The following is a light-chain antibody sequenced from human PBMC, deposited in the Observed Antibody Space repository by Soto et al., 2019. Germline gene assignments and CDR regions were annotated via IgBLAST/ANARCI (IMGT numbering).Light chain of an antibody. V-gene: IGLV1-51*01. CDR2: DND. CDR1: SSNIGYNF. CDR3: GTWDTSLSAYV. J-gene: IGLJ1*01. Sequence: QSALTQPPSVSAAPGQKVTISCSGSSSNIGYNFVSWYQHLPGTAPKLLSYDNDKRPPGISDRFSGSKSGTSATLGIAGLRTGDEADYYCGTWDTSLSAYVFGPGTKLTVL.